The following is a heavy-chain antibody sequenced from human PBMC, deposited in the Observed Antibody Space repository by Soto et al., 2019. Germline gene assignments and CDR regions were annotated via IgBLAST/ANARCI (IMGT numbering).Heavy chain of an antibody. CDR3: ARPESSGYYYRNDGFDI. CDR1: GFTFSTYW. V-gene: IGHV3-74*03. D-gene: IGHD3-22*01. J-gene: IGHJ3*02. Sequence: GGSLRLSCAASGFTFSTYWMHWVRQVQGKGLVWVSRIDADGSGITYADFVKGRFTISRDNAKNTLFLQMNSLRAEDTAVYCCARPESSGYYYRNDGFDIWGQGTTVTFSS. CDR2: IDADGSGI.